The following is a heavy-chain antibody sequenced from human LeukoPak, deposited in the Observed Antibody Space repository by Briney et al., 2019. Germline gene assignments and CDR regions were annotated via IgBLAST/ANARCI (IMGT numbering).Heavy chain of an antibody. V-gene: IGHV7-4-1*02. Sequence: ASVKVSCKASGYTFISFAMSWVRQAPGQGLEWMGWINTNTGNPTYAQGFTGRFVFSLDTSVSTAYLQISSLKAEDTAVYYCARRTNYGDNSLIAFDIWGQGTMVTVSS. CDR2: INTNTGNP. J-gene: IGHJ3*02. D-gene: IGHD4-23*01. CDR3: ARRTNYGDNSLIAFDI. CDR1: GYTFISFA.